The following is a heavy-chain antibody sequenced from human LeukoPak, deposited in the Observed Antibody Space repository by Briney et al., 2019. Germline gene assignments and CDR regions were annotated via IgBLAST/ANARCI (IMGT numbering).Heavy chain of an antibody. CDR3: ARTSNTIFGVVQGWFDP. CDR1: GYTFTSYG. CDR2: ISAYNGNT. D-gene: IGHD3-3*01. Sequence: ASVKVSCKASGYTFTSYGISWVRQAPGQGLEWMGWISAYNGNTNYAQKLQGRVTMTTDTSTSTAYMELRSLRSDDTAVYYCARTSNTIFGVVQGWFDPWGQGTLVTVSS. J-gene: IGHJ5*02. V-gene: IGHV1-18*01.